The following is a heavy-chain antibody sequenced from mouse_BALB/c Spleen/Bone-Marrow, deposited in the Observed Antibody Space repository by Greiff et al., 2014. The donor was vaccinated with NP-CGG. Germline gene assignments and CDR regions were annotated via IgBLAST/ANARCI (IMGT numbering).Heavy chain of an antibody. CDR1: GFSFSGYG. CDR2: IGVGGTYT. V-gene: IGHV5-6*01. D-gene: IGHD1-1*01. CDR3: ARPFTTVVATVFAY. J-gene: IGHJ3*01. Sequence: EVQLQQSGGDLVKPGGSLKLSCAASGFSFSGYGMSWVRQTPDKRLEWVATIGVGGTYTYYPDSVKGRLTISRDNAKNTLYLRMSSLKPEDTAMYYCARPFTTVVATVFAYWGQGTLVTVSA.